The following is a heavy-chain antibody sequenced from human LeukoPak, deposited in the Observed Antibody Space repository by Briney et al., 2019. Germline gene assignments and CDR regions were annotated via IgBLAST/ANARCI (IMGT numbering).Heavy chain of an antibody. CDR1: GFTFDDYA. Sequence: GGSLSLSCAASGFTFDDYAMLWVGQAPGKGLEGVSGISWNSNSFGYTDSVKGRFTISRDNPKNSLYLQMNSLRPEDTALYYCAKDTYSSSLTGFDYWGQGTLVTVSS. CDR2: ISWNSNSF. D-gene: IGHD6-6*01. V-gene: IGHV3-9*01. J-gene: IGHJ4*02. CDR3: AKDTYSSSLTGFDY.